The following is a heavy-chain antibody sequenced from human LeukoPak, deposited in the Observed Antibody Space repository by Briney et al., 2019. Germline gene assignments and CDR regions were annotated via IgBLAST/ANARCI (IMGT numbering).Heavy chain of an antibody. CDR2: ISGSGGST. CDR3: AKRGDYYGYGF. D-gene: IGHD3-10*01. J-gene: IGHJ4*02. V-gene: IGHV3-23*01. Sequence: GGSLRLSCAASGFSFSTYSMNWARQAPGKGLEWVSGISGSGGSTYYADSVKGRFTISRDNSKNTLYLQMNSLRAGDTAVYYCAKRGDYYGYGFWGQGTLVTVSS. CDR1: GFSFSTYS.